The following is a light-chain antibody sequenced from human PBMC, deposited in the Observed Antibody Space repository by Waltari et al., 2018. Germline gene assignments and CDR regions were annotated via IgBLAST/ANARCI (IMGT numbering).Light chain of an antibody. Sequence: QSVLTQPPSVSGAPGQRVTLSCTGRSSNLGAGYDVPWYQQLPGTAPKLLIYGNSNRPSGVPDRFSGSKSGTSASLAITGLQAEDEADYYCQSYDSSLSAHVVFGGGTKLTVL. V-gene: IGLV1-40*01. CDR2: GNS. CDR1: SSNLGAGYD. CDR3: QSYDSSLSAHVV. J-gene: IGLJ2*01.